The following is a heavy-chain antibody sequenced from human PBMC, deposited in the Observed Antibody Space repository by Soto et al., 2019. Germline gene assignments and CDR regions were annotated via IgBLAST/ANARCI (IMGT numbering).Heavy chain of an antibody. Sequence: GGSLRLSCAASGFTFSSYAMSWVRQAPGKGLEWVAVICYDGSNKYYADSVKGRFTISRDNSKNTLYLQMNSLRAEDTAVYYCAVTTWEYYFDYWGQGTLVTVSS. D-gene: IGHD4-17*01. V-gene: IGHV3-30-3*01. CDR1: GFTFSSYA. CDR2: ICYDGSNK. CDR3: AVTTWEYYFDY. J-gene: IGHJ4*02.